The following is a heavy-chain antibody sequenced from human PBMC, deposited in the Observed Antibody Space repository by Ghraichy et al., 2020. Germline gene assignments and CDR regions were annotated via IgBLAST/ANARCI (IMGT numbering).Heavy chain of an antibody. J-gene: IGHJ4*02. V-gene: IGHV3-48*02. Sequence: GGSLRLSCAASGFTFSSYSMNWVRQAPGKGLEWVSYISSSSSTIYYADSVKGRFTISRDNAKNSLYLQMNSLRDEDTAVYYCARDGALGSGSYYLGMWMDYWGQGTLVTVSS. CDR2: ISSSSSTI. D-gene: IGHD1-26*01. CDR1: GFTFSSYS. CDR3: ARDGALGSGSYYLGMWMDY.